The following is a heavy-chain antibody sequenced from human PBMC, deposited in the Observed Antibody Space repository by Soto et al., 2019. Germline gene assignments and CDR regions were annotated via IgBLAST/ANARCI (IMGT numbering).Heavy chain of an antibody. CDR1: GDSISSSFYY. J-gene: IGHJ4*02. V-gene: IGHV4-39*01. D-gene: IGHD3-3*01. Sequence: QLQLQESGPGLVKPSETLSLTCTVSGDSISSSFYYWGWVRQPPGKGLEWIGTIYYSGSSYYNPSLKSRVTISVDTSKNQFSLKLSSVTAADTAVYYCACVKGVTIFGGGAGFDYWGQGTLVTVSS. CDR2: IYYSGSS. CDR3: ACVKGVTIFGGGAGFDY.